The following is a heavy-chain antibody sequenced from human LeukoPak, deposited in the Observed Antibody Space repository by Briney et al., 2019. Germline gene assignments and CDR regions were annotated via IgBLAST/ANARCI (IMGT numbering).Heavy chain of an antibody. CDR2: ISAYNGNT. CDR3: ARSPVQLEKDAFDI. Sequence: ASVKVSCKASGYTFTSYGISWVRQAPGQGLEWMGWISAYNGNTNYAQKLQGRVTITTDESTSTAYMELSSLRSEDTAVYYCARSPVQLEKDAFDIWGQGTMVTVSS. J-gene: IGHJ3*02. V-gene: IGHV1-18*01. CDR1: GYTFTSYG. D-gene: IGHD1-1*01.